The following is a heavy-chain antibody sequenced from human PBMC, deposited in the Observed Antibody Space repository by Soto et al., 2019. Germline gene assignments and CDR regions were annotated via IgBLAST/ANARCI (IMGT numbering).Heavy chain of an antibody. CDR3: AKDSKYSNTWYYFDN. D-gene: IGHD6-13*01. CDR1: GFIFSSFA. CDR2: VSGSGGNT. J-gene: IGHJ4*02. V-gene: IGHV3-23*01. Sequence: LRLSCAASGFIFSSFAMSWVRQAPGRGVEWVSGVSGSGGNTYYAESVKGRFTASRDNVKKTLYLQMNSLRAEDTAVYYCAKDSKYSNTWYYFDNWGQGTLVTVSS.